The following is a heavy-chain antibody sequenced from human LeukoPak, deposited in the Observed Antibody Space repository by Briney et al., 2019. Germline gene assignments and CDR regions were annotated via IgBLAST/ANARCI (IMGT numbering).Heavy chain of an antibody. CDR3: ARRIVGALYYFDY. CDR1: GYTFTGYY. D-gene: IGHD1-26*01. J-gene: IGHJ4*02. V-gene: IGHV1-2*02. CDR2: INPNSGGT. Sequence: ASVKVSCKASGYTFTGYYMHWVRQAPGQGLEWMGWINPNSGGTNYAQKFQGRVTMTRDTSISTAYMDLSRLRSDDTAVYYCARRIVGALYYFDYWGQGTLVTVSS.